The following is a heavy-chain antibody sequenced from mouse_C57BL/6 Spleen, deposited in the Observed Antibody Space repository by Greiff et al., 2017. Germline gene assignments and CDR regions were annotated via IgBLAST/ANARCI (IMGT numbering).Heavy chain of an antibody. Sequence: QVQLQQPGTELVKPGASVKLSCKASGYTFTSYWMHWVKQRPGQGLEWIGNINPSNGGTNYNEKFKSKATLTVDKSSSTAYMQLSSLTSEDSAVYDCAYSNYEDYAMDYWGQGTSVTVSS. CDR3: AYSNYEDYAMDY. CDR2: INPSNGGT. V-gene: IGHV1-53*01. J-gene: IGHJ4*01. D-gene: IGHD2-5*01. CDR1: GYTFTSYW.